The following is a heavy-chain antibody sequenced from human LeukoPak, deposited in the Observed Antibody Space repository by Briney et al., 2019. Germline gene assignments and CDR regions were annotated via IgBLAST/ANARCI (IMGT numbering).Heavy chain of an antibody. J-gene: IGHJ4*02. Sequence: ASVTVSCKASGYTFTTYAISWVRQAPGQGLEWMGWISAYNGNTNYAQRLQGRVTMTTDTSTSTAYLELRSLRSDDTAVYYCARWEYCSSTSCYDESETFDYWGQGTLVTVSS. CDR2: ISAYNGNT. CDR3: ARWEYCSSTSCYDESETFDY. D-gene: IGHD2-2*01. CDR1: GYTFTTYA. V-gene: IGHV1-18*01.